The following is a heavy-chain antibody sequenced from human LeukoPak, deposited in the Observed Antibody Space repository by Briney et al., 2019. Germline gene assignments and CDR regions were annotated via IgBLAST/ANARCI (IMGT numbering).Heavy chain of an antibody. Sequence: PGGSLRLSCAASGFTDSSSYMIWPRQSPGKALEWVSLIYRGGSTYYAASVKGRFTISRDNSKNTLYLQMNSLRPEDTAVYYCAKGYNYAYEYWGQGTLVTVSS. CDR3: AKGYNYAYEY. J-gene: IGHJ4*02. CDR1: GFTDSSSY. D-gene: IGHD5-18*01. V-gene: IGHV3-53*01. CDR2: IYRGGST.